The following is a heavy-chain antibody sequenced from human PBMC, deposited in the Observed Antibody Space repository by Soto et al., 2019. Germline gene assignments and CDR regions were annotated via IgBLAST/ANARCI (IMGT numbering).Heavy chain of an antibody. CDR2: IIPIFGTP. CDR1: GGIFSTYA. CDR3: AIDRDDYGSGNYYIRIDF. J-gene: IGHJ4*02. D-gene: IGHD3-10*01. V-gene: IGHV1-69*01. Sequence: QVQLVQSGAEVKKPGSSVKVSCKASGGIFSTYAISWLRQAPGQGLEWMGGIIPIFGTPNYAQRFQGRVTITADESTSTAYMELSRLRSEDTAVYYCAIDRDDYGSGNYYIRIDFWGQGTLVTVSS.